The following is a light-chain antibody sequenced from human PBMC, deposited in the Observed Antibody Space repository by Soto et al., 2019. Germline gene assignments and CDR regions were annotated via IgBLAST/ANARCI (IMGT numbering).Light chain of an antibody. J-gene: IGLJ1*01. CDR2: EVS. CDR3: CSCAGSSTYV. CDR1: SSDVGSYNL. V-gene: IGLV2-23*02. Sequence: QSALTQPASVFGSPGQSITISCTGTSSDVGSYNLVSWYQQHPGKAPKLMIYEVSKRPSGVSNRFSGSKSGNTASLTISGLQAEDEGDDYCCSCAGSSTYVFGTGTRSPS.